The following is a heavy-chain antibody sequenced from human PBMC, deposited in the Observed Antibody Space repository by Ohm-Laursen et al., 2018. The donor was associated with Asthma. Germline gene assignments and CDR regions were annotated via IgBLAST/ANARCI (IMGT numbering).Heavy chain of an antibody. J-gene: IGHJ1*01. Sequence: GSLILSCAASGFTFSDYYMSWIRQAPGKGLEWVASISTASSFIYYADSVRGRFTTSRDNARNSVYLQMNSLRAEDTALYYCARIGPEWELPGREYSLHHWGEGTLVTVSS. CDR2: ISTASSFI. V-gene: IGHV3-11*06. CDR3: ARIGPEWELPGREYSLHH. D-gene: IGHD1-26*01. CDR1: GFTFSDYY.